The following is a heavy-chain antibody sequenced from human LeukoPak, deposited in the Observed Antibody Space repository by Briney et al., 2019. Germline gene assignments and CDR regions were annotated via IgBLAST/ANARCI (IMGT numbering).Heavy chain of an antibody. CDR1: GFTFTSYD. CDR3: ARVRMVRGSSSPFDY. CDR2: MNHNSANT. J-gene: IGHJ4*02. D-gene: IGHD3-10*01. Sequence: ASVKVSCKASGFTFTSYDINWVRQATGQGLEWMGWMNHNSANTGYAQKFRGRVTMTRNTSISTAYMELSSLRSEDTAVYYCARVRMVRGSSSPFDYWGQGTLVTVSS. V-gene: IGHV1-8*01.